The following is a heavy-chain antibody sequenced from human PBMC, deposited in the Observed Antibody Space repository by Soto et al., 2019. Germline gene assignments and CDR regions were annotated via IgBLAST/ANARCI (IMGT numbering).Heavy chain of an antibody. CDR1: CYTFTSYG. CDR3: ARDGPSGSSGGDY. D-gene: IGHD1-26*01. V-gene: IGHV1-18*04. CDR2: ISAYNGNT. Sequence: SVQVSFRASCYTFTSYGISWVRQAPGQGLEWMGWISAYNGNTNYAQKLQGRVTMTTDTSTSTAYMELRSLRSDDTAAYYCARDGPSGSSGGDYWGQGTLVTVSS. J-gene: IGHJ4*02.